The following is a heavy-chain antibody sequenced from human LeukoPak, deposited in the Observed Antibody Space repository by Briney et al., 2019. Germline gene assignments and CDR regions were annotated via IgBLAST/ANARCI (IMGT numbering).Heavy chain of an antibody. J-gene: IGHJ4*02. D-gene: IGHD3-10*01. Sequence: PGGSLRLSCAASGFTFSSYAMSWVRQAPGKGLEWVSAISGSGGSTYYADSVKGRFTISRDNSKNTLYLQMNSLRAEDTAVYYCAKDQKYYGSGTEVLWGQGTLVTVSS. CDR3: AKDQKYYGSGTEVL. V-gene: IGHV3-23*01. CDR2: ISGSGGST. CDR1: GFTFSSYA.